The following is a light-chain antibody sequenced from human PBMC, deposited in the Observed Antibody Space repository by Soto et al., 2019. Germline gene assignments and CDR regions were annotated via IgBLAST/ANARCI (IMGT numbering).Light chain of an antibody. CDR3: QQSYNTPRT. CDR2: SSS. CDR1: QDIANY. V-gene: IGKV1-39*01. Sequence: DIQMTQSPSSLSASVGDRVTITCQASQDIANYLNWYQQKAGRAPKLLISSSSNVQSGVPSRFSGRGSGTDFTLTISGLQPEDAASYCCQQSYNTPRTFGQGTKVDIK. J-gene: IGKJ1*01.